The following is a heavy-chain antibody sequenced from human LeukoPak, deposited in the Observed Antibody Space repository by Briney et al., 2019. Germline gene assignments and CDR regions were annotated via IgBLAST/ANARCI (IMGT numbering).Heavy chain of an antibody. D-gene: IGHD3-22*01. CDR2: ISYDGRNN. V-gene: IGHV3-30*18. J-gene: IGHJ4*02. CDR1: GFTFSSYA. CDR3: AKLGFDSSGSHTLFDY. Sequence: GGSLRLSCAASGFTFSSYAMHWVRQGPGKGLEWLAIISYDGRNNHHGDSVKGRFTISRDNSKNTLHLQMNSLRAEDTAVYYCAKLGFDSSGSHTLFDYWGQGTQVTVSS.